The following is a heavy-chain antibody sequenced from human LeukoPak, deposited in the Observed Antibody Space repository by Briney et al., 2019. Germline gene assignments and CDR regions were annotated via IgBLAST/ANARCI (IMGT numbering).Heavy chain of an antibody. Sequence: GGSLRLSCAASGNYWMHWVRQAPGKGLVWVSHINSDGSWTSYADSVKGRFTISKDNAKNTVYLQMNSLRAEDTAVDYCVSFYETYWGRGTLVTVSS. J-gene: IGHJ4*02. V-gene: IGHV3-74*01. D-gene: IGHD2/OR15-2a*01. CDR1: GNYW. CDR3: VSFYETY. CDR2: INSDGSWT.